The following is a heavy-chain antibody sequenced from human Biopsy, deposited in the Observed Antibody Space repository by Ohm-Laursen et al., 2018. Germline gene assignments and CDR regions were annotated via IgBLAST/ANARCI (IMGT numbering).Heavy chain of an antibody. CDR2: IYYTGHT. Sequence: PSETLSLTWTVSGGSIKSYYWNWIRQSPGKGLEWIGFIYYTGHTNYNPPLKSRATISVDTSKNQFSLKVISVTAADTAVYYCARLTGDPSYWGQGILVTVSS. D-gene: IGHD7-27*01. CDR3: ARLTGDPSY. CDR1: GGSIKSYY. J-gene: IGHJ4*02. V-gene: IGHV4-59*01.